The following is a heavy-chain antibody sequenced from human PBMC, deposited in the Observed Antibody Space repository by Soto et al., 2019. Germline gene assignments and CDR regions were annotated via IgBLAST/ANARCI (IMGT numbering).Heavy chain of an antibody. CDR2: INHSGST. J-gene: IGHJ5*02. CDR3: ARGDIVVVQGFDP. V-gene: IGHV4-34*01. Sequence: PSETLSLTCAVYGGSFSGYYWSWIRQPPGKGLEWIGEINHSGSTNYNPSLKSRVTISVDTSKNQFSLKLSSVTAADTAVYYCARGDIVVVQGFDPWGQGTLVTVSS. D-gene: IGHD2-15*01. CDR1: GGSFSGYY.